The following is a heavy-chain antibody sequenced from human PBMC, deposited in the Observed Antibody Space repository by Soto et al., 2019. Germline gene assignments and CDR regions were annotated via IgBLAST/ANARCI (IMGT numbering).Heavy chain of an antibody. CDR2: INHSGST. V-gene: IGHV4-34*01. D-gene: IGHD3-22*01. J-gene: IGHJ4*02. CDR1: GGSFSGYY. Sequence: SETLSLTCAVYGGSFSGYYWSWVRQPPGKGLEWIGEINHSGSTNYNPSLKSRVTISVDTSKNQFSLKLSSVTAADTAVYYCARLGGDRAYYYDRSGYPQLLDYWGQGTLVTVSS. CDR3: ARLGGDRAYYYDRSGYPQLLDY.